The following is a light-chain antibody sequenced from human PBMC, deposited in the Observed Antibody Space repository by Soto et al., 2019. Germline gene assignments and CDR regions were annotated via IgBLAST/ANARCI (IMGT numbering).Light chain of an antibody. V-gene: IGKV1-5*01. Sequence: DIQMTQSPSTLSASVGDRVTITCRASQSLSSWLAWYQQKPGKATKLLIYDASSLESGVPSRVSGSGSGTEFTLTISSLQPDDFATYYCQQYNSYSLTFGQGTKVDIK. CDR3: QQYNSYSLT. CDR1: QSLSSW. J-gene: IGKJ1*01. CDR2: DAS.